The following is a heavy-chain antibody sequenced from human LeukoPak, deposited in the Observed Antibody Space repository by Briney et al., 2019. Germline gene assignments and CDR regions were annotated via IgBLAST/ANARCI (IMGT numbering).Heavy chain of an antibody. CDR1: GFPFSSYA. CDR3: AKANYGDYRTYFDL. J-gene: IGHJ2*01. D-gene: IGHD4-17*01. CDR2: ISGSGAST. Sequence: GGSLRLSCAASGFPFSSYAMNWVRQAPGKGLEWVSAISGSGASTYYADSVKDRFTLSRDDSKNTLYLQMNSPRAEDTAVYYCAKANYGDYRTYFDLWGRGTLVTVSS. V-gene: IGHV3-23*01.